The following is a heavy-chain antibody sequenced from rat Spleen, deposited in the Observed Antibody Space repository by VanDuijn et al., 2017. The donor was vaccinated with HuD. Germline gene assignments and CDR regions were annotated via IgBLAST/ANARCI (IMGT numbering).Heavy chain of an antibody. Sequence: QVQLKESGPGLVQPSQTLSLTCTVSGFSLTNYHVGWVRQSPGKGLEWMGVIWTGGTTAYHSSFNSRLSVSRDISLSQVSLRMSSLQTEDTATYYCVRANRESYAHFDYWGQGVVVTVSS. D-gene: IGHD1-12*01. CDR1: GFSLTNYH. J-gene: IGHJ2*01. V-gene: IGHV2-43*01. CDR2: IWTGGTT. CDR3: VRANRESYAHFDY.